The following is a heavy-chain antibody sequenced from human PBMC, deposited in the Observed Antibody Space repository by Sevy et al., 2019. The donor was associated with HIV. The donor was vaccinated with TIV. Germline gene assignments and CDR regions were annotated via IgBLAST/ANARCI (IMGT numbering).Heavy chain of an antibody. D-gene: IGHD2-8*01. J-gene: IGHJ6*02. Sequence: GGSLRLSCAASGFTFSSYAMSWVRQAPGKGLEWVSAISGSGGSTYYADSVKGRFTISRDNSKNTLYLQMNSLRAEDTAVYYCAKEGGDVGVYANIEYYYGMDVWGQGTTVTVSS. CDR3: AKEGGDVGVYANIEYYYGMDV. V-gene: IGHV3-23*01. CDR1: GFTFSSYA. CDR2: ISGSGGST.